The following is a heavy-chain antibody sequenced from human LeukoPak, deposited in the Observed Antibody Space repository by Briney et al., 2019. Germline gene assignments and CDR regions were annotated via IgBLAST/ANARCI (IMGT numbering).Heavy chain of an antibody. V-gene: IGHV3-33*01. CDR3: TRRYSRAWNLDY. CDR1: GFTFSKYG. D-gene: IGHD6-19*01. CDR2: IWYDGSNK. Sequence: GGSLRLSCAASGFTFSKYGMHWVRQAPGKGLEWVAVIWYDGSNKYYADSVKGRFTISRDNSKNTLHLQMNTLRAEDTAVYYCTRRYSRAWNLDYWGQGTLVTVSS. J-gene: IGHJ4*02.